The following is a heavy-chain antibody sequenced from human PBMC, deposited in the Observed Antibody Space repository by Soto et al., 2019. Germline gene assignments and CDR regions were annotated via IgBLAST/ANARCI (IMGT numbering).Heavy chain of an antibody. CDR1: GYSISSGYY. J-gene: IGHJ6*02. D-gene: IGHD1-7*01. V-gene: IGHV4-38-2*02. Sequence: SETLSLTCAVSGYSISSGYYWGWIRPPPGKGLEWIGSIYHSGSTYYNPSLKSRVTISVDTYKNQFSLKLSSVTAADTAVYYCARDRGNWNYISNYYYGMDVWGQGTTVT. CDR2: IYHSGST. CDR3: ARDRGNWNYISNYYYGMDV.